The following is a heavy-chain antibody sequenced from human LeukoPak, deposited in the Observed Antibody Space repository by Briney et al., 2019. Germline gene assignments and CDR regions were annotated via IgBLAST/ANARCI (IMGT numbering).Heavy chain of an antibody. J-gene: IGHJ4*02. CDR3: AKVDNYHYGSETYYFFEH. V-gene: IGHV3-7*01. CDR1: GFTFTTYW. CDR2: IKQDGTEK. D-gene: IGHD3-10*01. Sequence: PGGSLRLSCAASGFTFTTYWMSWLRQAPGKGLEWVANIKQDGTEKYYVDSVKGRFTISRDNAKNSLYLQMNSLRVEDTGVYYCAKVDNYHYGSETYYFFEHWGQGTPVTASS.